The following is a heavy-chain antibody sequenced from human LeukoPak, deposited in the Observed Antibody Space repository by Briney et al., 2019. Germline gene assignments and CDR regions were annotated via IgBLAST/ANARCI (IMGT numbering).Heavy chain of an antibody. CDR2: ITGSGGST. CDR1: GFTFSTYA. Sequence: PWGSLRLSCAASGFTFSTYAMSWVRQAPGKGLEWVSGITGSGGSTYYADSVKGRFIISRDNSKNTLYLQMNSLRADDTAVYYCAKRLVEATTSSYDYWGQGTLVTVSS. D-gene: IGHD1-26*01. V-gene: IGHV3-23*01. CDR3: AKRLVEATTSSYDY. J-gene: IGHJ4*02.